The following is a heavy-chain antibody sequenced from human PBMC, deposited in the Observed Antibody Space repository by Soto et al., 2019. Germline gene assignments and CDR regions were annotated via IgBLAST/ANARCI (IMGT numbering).Heavy chain of an antibody. D-gene: IGHD5-12*01. J-gene: IGHJ4*02. CDR3: AREGSYSAYNFAHGIQLWSFDF. CDR1: GGYINTFY. CDR2: IFSSGST. V-gene: IGHV4-4*07. Sequence: SETLSLTCTVSGGYINTFYWSWVRQPAGKGLAWIGRIFSSGSTSFNPSLESRVAMSVDTSKNHFSLNLSSVTAADMAVYYCAREGSYSAYNFAHGIQLWSFDFWGQGALVTVSS.